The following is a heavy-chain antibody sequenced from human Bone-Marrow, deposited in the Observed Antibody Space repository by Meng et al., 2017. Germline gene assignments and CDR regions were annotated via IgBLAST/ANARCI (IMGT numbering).Heavy chain of an antibody. CDR1: GFTFDDYG. Sequence: GESLKISCAASGFTFDDYGMSWVRQAPGKGLEWVSDINWNGGSTGYADSVKGRFTISRDNAKNSLYLQMNSLRAEDTAVYYCAREGDGAFDIWGQGAMVTVSS. J-gene: IGHJ3*02. CDR2: INWNGGST. CDR3: AREGDGAFDI. V-gene: IGHV3-20*04. D-gene: IGHD3-16*01.